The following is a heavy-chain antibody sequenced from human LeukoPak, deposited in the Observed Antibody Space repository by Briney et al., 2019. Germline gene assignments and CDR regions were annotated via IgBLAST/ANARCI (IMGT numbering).Heavy chain of an antibody. CDR3: AKDDAWLRFGE. D-gene: IGHD3-10*01. CDR2: ISSSSSYI. J-gene: IGHJ4*02. V-gene: IGHV3-21*04. CDR1: GFTFSSYS. Sequence: GGSLRLSCAASGFTFSSYSMNWVRQAPGKGLEWVSSISSSSSYIYYADSVKGRFTISRDNAKNSLYLQMNSLTADDTAVYYCAKDDAWLRFGEWSQGTLVTVSS.